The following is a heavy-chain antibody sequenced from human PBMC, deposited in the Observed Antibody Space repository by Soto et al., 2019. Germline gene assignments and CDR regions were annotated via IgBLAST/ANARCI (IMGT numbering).Heavy chain of an antibody. CDR3: AKVATMIMVAPLGY. CDR2: ISGSGGTT. CDR1: GFTFSGSA. V-gene: IGHV3-23*01. Sequence: EEQLLESGGGLVQPGGSLRLSCAASGFTFSGSAMSWVRQAPGKGLEWVSAISGSGGTTYYADSVKGRFTISRDNSKNTLFLQMNSLRAEDTTVYYCAKVATMIMVAPLGYWGQGTLLTVSS. J-gene: IGHJ4*02. D-gene: IGHD3-22*01.